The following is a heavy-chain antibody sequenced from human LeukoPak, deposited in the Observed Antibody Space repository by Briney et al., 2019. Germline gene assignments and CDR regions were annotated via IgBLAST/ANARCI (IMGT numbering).Heavy chain of an antibody. V-gene: IGHV3-23*01. CDR1: GFTFSSYA. CDR2: ISGSGDNT. D-gene: IGHD4-17*01. Sequence: GGSLRLSCAASGFTFSSYAMSWVRQAPGKGLEWVSAISGSGDNTYYADSVKGRFTISRDNSKNTLYLQMNSLRADDTAVYYCAKGRGTTVTAAANYWGQGTLVTVSS. CDR3: AKGRGTTVTAAANY. J-gene: IGHJ4*02.